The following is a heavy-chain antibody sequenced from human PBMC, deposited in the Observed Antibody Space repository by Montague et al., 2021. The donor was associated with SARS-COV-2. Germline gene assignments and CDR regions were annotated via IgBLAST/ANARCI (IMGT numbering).Heavy chain of an antibody. V-gene: IGHV4-34*01. Sequence: SETLSLTCAVYGGSFSDYYWSWIRQPPGKGLGWIGEINHRGTSKYNPSLKSRVSISLDTSKNQFSLYLSSVTAADTAVYYCARGRQHFNMIVVVMTGGEYYFDYWGQGTLVTVPS. J-gene: IGHJ4*02. CDR2: INHRGTS. CDR1: GGSFSDYY. CDR3: ARGRQHFNMIVVVMTGGEYYFDY. D-gene: IGHD3-22*01.